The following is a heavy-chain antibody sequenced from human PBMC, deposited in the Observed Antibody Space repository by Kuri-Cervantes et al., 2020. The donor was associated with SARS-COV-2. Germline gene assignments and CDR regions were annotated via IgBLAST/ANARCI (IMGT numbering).Heavy chain of an antibody. Sequence: ASVKVSCKASGYTCTSYYMHWVRQAPGQGLEWMGIINPSGGSTSYAQKCQGRVTMTRDTSTSTVYMELSSLRSEDTAVYYCAREAGAYDFWSGYYKTPFDYWGQGTLVTVSS. D-gene: IGHD3-3*01. CDR3: AREAGAYDFWSGYYKTPFDY. CDR2: INPSGGST. V-gene: IGHV1-46*01. CDR1: GYTCTSYY. J-gene: IGHJ4*02.